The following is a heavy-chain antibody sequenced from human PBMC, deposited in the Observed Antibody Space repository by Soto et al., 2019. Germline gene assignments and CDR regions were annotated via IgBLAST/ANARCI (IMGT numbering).Heavy chain of an antibody. Sequence: PGGSLRLSCAASGFTFSDYYMSWIRQAPGKGLEWVSYISSSGSTIYYADSVKGRFTISRDNAKNSLYLQMNSLRAEDTAVYYCARGVAATPAPSFDPWGQGNLVTVSS. J-gene: IGHJ5*02. D-gene: IGHD2-15*01. CDR2: ISSSGSTI. CDR1: GFTFSDYY. CDR3: ARGVAATPAPSFDP. V-gene: IGHV3-11*01.